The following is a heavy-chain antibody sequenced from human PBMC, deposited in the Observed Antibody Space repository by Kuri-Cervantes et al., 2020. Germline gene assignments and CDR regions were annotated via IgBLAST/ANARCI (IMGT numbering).Heavy chain of an antibody. V-gene: IGHV3-30*09. Sequence: GESLKISCAASGFTFSSYAMHWVRQAPGKGLECLAVISYDGSNKFYADSVRGRFAISRDNSKNTLYLRMNSLRGQDTSVYYCARDSNSGSYYRFDYWGQGTLVTVSS. D-gene: IGHD1-26*01. CDR2: ISYDGSNK. J-gene: IGHJ4*02. CDR3: ARDSNSGSYYRFDY. CDR1: GFTFSSYA.